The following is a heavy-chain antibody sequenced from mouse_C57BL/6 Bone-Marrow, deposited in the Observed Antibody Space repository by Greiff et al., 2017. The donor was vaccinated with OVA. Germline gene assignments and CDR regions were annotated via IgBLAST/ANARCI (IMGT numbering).Heavy chain of an antibody. Sequence: QVQLQQPGAELVKPGASVKMSCKASGYTFTSYWITWVKQRPGQGLEWIGDIYPGSGSTNYNEKFKSKATLTVDTSSSTAYMQLSSLTSEDSAVYYGARGDYGSRTWYFDVWGTGTTVTVSS. CDR2: IYPGSGST. D-gene: IGHD1-1*01. V-gene: IGHV1-55*01. J-gene: IGHJ1*03. CDR1: GYTFTSYW. CDR3: ARGDYGSRTWYFDV.